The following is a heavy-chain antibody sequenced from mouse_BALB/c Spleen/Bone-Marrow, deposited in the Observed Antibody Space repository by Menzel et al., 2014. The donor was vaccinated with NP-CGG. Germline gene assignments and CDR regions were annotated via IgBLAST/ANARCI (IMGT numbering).Heavy chain of an antibody. CDR1: GFNIKDTY. CDR2: IDPANGNT. V-gene: IGHV14-3*02. D-gene: IGHD2-14*01. CDR3: ARYDYRYSWFAY. Sequence: VQLQHSGAELVKPGASVKLSCTASGFNIKDTYMHWVKQRPEQGLEWIGRIDPANGNTKYDPKFQGKATITTDTSSNTAYLQLRSLTSEDTAVYYCARYDYRYSWFAYWGQETLVTVSA. J-gene: IGHJ3*01.